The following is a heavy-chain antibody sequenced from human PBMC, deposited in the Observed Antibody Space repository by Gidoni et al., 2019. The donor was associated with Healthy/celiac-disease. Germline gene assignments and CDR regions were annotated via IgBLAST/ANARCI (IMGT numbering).Heavy chain of an antibody. D-gene: IGHD2-2*01. V-gene: IGHV3-21*01. J-gene: IGHJ4*02. Sequence: PGKGLEWVSSISSSSSYIYSADSVKGRFTISRDNAKNSLYLQMNSLRAEDTAVYYCARIGYCSSTSCSNFDYWGQGTLVTVSS. CDR3: ARIGYCSSTSCSNFDY. CDR2: ISSSSSYI.